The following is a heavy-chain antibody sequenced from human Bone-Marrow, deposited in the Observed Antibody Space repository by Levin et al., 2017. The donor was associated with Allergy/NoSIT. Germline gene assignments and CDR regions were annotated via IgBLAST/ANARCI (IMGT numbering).Heavy chain of an antibody. CDR3: ARPDSSGYYDY. Sequence: GESLKISCKASGYTFRNYYMHWVRQAPGQGLEWMGFINPSGGSTTYAQRFQGRVTMTRDTSTTTVYMDLSSLRSEDTAIYYCARPDSSGYYDYWGQGTLVTVSS. D-gene: IGHD3-22*01. J-gene: IGHJ4*02. CDR1: GYTFRNYY. V-gene: IGHV1-46*01. CDR2: INPSGGST.